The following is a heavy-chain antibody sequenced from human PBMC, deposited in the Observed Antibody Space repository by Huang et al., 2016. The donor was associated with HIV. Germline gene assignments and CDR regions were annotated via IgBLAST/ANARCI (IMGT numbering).Heavy chain of an antibody. Sequence: QVQLVQSGAEVKKPGASVKVSCKASGGSFRNFAIGWVRQAPGQGLEWMGGIIPNLGKANYAHKFQVRVTMIADESTSTAYMELSSLRSEDTAVYYCATVDYYDTSGPQRGYFDNWGQGTLVTVSS. CDR1: GGSFRNFA. V-gene: IGHV1-69*01. J-gene: IGHJ4*02. CDR3: ATVDYYDTSGPQRGYFDN. D-gene: IGHD3-22*01. CDR2: IIPNLGKA.